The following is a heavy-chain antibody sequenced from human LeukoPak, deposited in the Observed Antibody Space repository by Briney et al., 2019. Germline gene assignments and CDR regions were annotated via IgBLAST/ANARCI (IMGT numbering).Heavy chain of an antibody. CDR2: ISSSSSYI. D-gene: IGHD1-7*01. Sequence: GGSLRLSCAASGFTFSSYSMNWVRQAPGKGLEWVSSISSSSSYIYYADSVKGRFTISRDNAKNSLYLQMNSLRAEDTAVYYCARDHGKETIPDYWGQGTLVTVSS. CDR3: ARDHGKETIPDY. CDR1: GFTFSSYS. J-gene: IGHJ4*02. V-gene: IGHV3-21*01.